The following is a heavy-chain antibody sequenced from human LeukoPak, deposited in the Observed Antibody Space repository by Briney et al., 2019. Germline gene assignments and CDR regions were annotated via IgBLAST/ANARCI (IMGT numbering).Heavy chain of an antibody. D-gene: IGHD1-26*01. V-gene: IGHV3-73*01. CDR3: TRDSGTYNWLDP. CDR1: GYTFSGSA. Sequence: GGSLRLSCAASGYTFSGSAIHWVRQSSGKGLEWVGHIDKKDNFYATTSAASVTGRFTISRDDSKNTAYLQMNSLKTEDTALYYCTRDSGTYNWLDPWGQGTLVTVSS. J-gene: IGHJ5*02. CDR2: IDKKDNFYAT.